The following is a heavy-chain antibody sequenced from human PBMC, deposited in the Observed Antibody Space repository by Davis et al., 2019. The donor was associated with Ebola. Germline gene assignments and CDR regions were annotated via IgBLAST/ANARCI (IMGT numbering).Heavy chain of an antibody. CDR3: ARVLAVAYFDY. CDR1: GFTFSSYG. Sequence: GGSLRLSCAASGFTFSSYGMHWVRQAPGKGLEWVAVISYDGSNKYYADSVKGRFTISRDNSKNTLYLQMNSLRAEDTAVYYCARVLAVAYFDYWGQGTLVTVSS. V-gene: IGHV3-30*03. J-gene: IGHJ4*02. CDR2: ISYDGSNK. D-gene: IGHD6-19*01.